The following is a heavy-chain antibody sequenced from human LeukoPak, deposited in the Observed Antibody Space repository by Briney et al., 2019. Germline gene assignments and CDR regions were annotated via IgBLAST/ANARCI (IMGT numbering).Heavy chain of an antibody. D-gene: IGHD2/OR15-2a*01. Sequence: SETLSLTCTVSGGSISSSSYYWGWIRQPPGKGLEWIGSIYYSGGTYYNPSLKSRVTISVDTSKNQFSLKLSSVTAADTAVYYCARHLGLYYFDYWGQGTLVTVSS. J-gene: IGHJ4*02. CDR1: GGSISSSSYY. CDR3: ARHLGLYYFDY. CDR2: IYYSGGT. V-gene: IGHV4-39*01.